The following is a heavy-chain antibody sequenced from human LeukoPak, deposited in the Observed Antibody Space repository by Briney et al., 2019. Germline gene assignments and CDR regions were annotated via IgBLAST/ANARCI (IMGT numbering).Heavy chain of an antibody. J-gene: IGHJ6*02. V-gene: IGHV4-34*01. D-gene: IGHD4-23*01. CDR2: INHSGST. CDR3: ARVVTGYYYGMDV. CDR1: GGSFSDYY. Sequence: SETLSLTCAVYGGSFSDYYWSWIRQPPGKGLEWIGEINHSGSTNYNPSLKSRVTISVDTSKNQFSLKLSSVTAADTAVYYCARVVTGYYYGMDVWGQGTTVTVSS.